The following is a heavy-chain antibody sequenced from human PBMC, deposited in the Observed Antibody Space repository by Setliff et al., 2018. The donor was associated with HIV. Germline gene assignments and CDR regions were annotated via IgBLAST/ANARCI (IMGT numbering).Heavy chain of an antibody. D-gene: IGHD2-21*02. V-gene: IGHV4-34*12. CDR2: IVDSGTT. J-gene: IGHJ1*01. CDR3: ASLNRDLVVVTALYFHH. CDR1: GGSLTNYY. Sequence: PSETLSLTCTLYGGSLTNYYWTWIRQSPEKGLEWIGEIVDSGTTNYSPSLKSRVTISVDTSKNQFSLNLNSVTPADTDVYYCASLNRDLVVVTALYFHHWGQGTLVTVSS.